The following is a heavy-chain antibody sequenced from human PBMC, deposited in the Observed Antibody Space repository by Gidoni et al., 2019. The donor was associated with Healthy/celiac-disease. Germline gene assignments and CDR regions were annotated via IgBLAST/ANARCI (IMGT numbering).Heavy chain of an antibody. J-gene: IGHJ6*03. CDR1: GGSISSGSYY. CDR3: ARDRSNYYDSSEYYYYMDV. V-gene: IGHV4-61*02. Sequence: QVQLQESGPGLVKPSQTLSLTCTVSGGSISSGSYYWSWIRQPAGKGLEWIGRIYTSGSTNYNPSLKSRVTMSVDTSKNQFSLKLSSVTAADTAVYYCARDRSNYYDSSEYYYYMDVWGKGTTVTVSS. D-gene: IGHD3-22*01. CDR2: IYTSGST.